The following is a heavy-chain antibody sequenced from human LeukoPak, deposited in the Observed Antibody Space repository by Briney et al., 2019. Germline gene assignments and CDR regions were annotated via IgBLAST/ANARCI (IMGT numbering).Heavy chain of an antibody. CDR2: IYYSGGT. V-gene: IGHV4-59*08. CDR3: ARREGAGQFDY. CDR1: GGSISSYY. J-gene: IGHJ4*02. D-gene: IGHD1-26*01. Sequence: PSETLSLTCTVSGGSISSYYWSWIRQPPGKGLEWIGYIYYSGGTSYNPSLKSRVTISVDTSKNQFSLKLSSVTAADTAVYYCARREGAGQFDYWGQGTLVTVSS.